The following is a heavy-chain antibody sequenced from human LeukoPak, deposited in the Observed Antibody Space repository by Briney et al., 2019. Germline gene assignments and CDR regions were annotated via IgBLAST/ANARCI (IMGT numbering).Heavy chain of an antibody. CDR1: GFTFSSYA. J-gene: IGHJ4*02. D-gene: IGHD5-18*01. CDR2: ISYDGSNK. CDR3: ARDGPIQLWLRWFVY. V-gene: IGHV3-30-3*01. Sequence: GGSLRLSCAASGFTFSSYAMHWVRQAPGKRLEWVAVISYDGSNKYYADSVKGRFTISRDNSKNTLYLQMNSLRAEDTAVYYCARDGPIQLWLRWFVYWGQGTLVTVSS.